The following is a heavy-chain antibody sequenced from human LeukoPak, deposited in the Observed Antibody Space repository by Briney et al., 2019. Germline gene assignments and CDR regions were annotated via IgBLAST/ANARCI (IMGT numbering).Heavy chain of an antibody. Sequence: SQILSLTCTVSGGSISSGDYYWSWIRQPPGKGLEWIGYIYYSGSTYYNPSLKSRVTISVDTSKNQFSLKLSSVTAADTAVYYCARGQGNYGDYWGQGPWSPSPQ. V-gene: IGHV4-30-4*08. CDR3: ARGQGNYGDY. D-gene: IGHD4-11*01. J-gene: IGHJ4*02. CDR2: IYYSGST. CDR1: GGSISSGDYY.